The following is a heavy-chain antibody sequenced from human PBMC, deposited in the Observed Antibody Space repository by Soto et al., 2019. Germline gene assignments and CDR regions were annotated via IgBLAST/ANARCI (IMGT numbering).Heavy chain of an antibody. D-gene: IGHD3-10*01. CDR2: ISGSGGST. CDR1: GFTFSSYA. CDR3: AKRGDYYGSGSYPYGMDA. V-gene: IGHV3-23*01. J-gene: IGHJ6*02. Sequence: EVQLLESGGGLVQPGGSLRLSCAASGFTFSSYAMSWVRQAPGKGLEWVSAISGSGGSTYYADSVKGRFTISRDNSKNTLYLQMNSLRAEDTAVYYCAKRGDYYGSGSYPYGMDAWGQGTTVTVSS.